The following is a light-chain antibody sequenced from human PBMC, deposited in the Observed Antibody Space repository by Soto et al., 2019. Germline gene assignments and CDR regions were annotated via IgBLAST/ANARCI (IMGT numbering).Light chain of an antibody. J-gene: IGKJ2*01. CDR3: QQANSLPYT. CDR2: GAS. V-gene: IGKV1-12*01. CDR1: QSISHW. Sequence: DIQMTQSPSSMSASVGDTVTITCRASQSISHWLAWYQLKPGNAPQLLIYGASTLQSGVPSRFTGSASGADFTLTISSLQPEDFATYYCQQANSLPYTFGQGTKLEIK.